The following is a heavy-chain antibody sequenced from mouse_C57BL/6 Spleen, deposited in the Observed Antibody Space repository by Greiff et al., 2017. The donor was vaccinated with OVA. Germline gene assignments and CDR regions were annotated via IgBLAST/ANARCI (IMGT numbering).Heavy chain of an antibody. J-gene: IGHJ2*01. V-gene: IGHV1-5*01. CDR3: TRRAYYGSSHFDY. D-gene: IGHD1-1*01. Sequence: VQLQQSGTVLARPGASVKMSCKTSGYTFTSYWMHWVKQRPGQGLEWIGAIYPGNSDTSYNQKFQGKAKLTAVTSASTAYMDLSSLTNEDSAVYYCTRRAYYGSSHFDYWGQGTTLTVSS. CDR1: GYTFTSYW. CDR2: IYPGNSDT.